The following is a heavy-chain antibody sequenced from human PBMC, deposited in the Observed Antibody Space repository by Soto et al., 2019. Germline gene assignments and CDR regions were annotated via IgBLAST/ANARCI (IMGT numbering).Heavy chain of an antibody. V-gene: IGHV4-30-4*01. Sequence: PSETLSLTCTVSGGSISSGDYYWSWIRQPPGKGLEWIGYIYYSGGTYYNPSLKSRVTISVDTSKNQFSLKLSSVTAADTAVYYCARGDDYGGEYFQHWGQGTLVTVSS. D-gene: IGHD4-17*01. J-gene: IGHJ1*01. CDR3: ARGDDYGGEYFQH. CDR2: IYYSGGT. CDR1: GGSISSGDYY.